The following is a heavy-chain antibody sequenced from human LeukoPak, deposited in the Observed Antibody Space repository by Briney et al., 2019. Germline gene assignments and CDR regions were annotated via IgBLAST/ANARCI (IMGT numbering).Heavy chain of an antibody. CDR2: SSGDGGST. CDR1: GFTFDDYA. V-gene: IGHV3-43*02. D-gene: IGHD3-10*01. J-gene: IGHJ6*02. CDR3: AKDPFTMVRGVHPYYYYGMDV. Sequence: GSLRLSCAASGFTFDDYAMHWVRQAPGKGLEWVSLSSGDGGSTYYADSVKGRFTISRDNSKNSLYLQMNSLRTEDTALYYCAKDPFTMVRGVHPYYYYGMDVWGQGTTVTVSS.